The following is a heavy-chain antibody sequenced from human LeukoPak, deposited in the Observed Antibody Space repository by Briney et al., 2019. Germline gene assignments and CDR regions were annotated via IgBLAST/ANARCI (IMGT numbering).Heavy chain of an antibody. Sequence: GGSLRLSCAASGFTFSSYAMSWFRQAPGKGLEWVGFIRSKAYGGTTEYAASVKGRFTISRDDSKSIAYLQMNSLKTEDTAVYYCTRDRGIVVVIPRDYWGQGTLVTVSS. CDR2: IRSKAYGGTT. CDR3: TRDRGIVVVIPRDY. J-gene: IGHJ4*02. CDR1: GFTFSSYA. D-gene: IGHD3-22*01. V-gene: IGHV3-49*03.